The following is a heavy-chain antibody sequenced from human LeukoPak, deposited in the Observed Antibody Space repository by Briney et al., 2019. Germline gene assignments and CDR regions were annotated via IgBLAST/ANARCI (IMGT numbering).Heavy chain of an antibody. CDR1: GYTFTGYY. V-gene: IGHV1-46*01. CDR3: ARDHDFWSGYFDY. Sequence: HGASVKVSCKASGYTFTGYYMHWVRQAPGQGLEWMGIIKPSGGSTLYAQNFQGRVTMTRDMSTNIVYMELRSLRSEDTAVYYCARDHDFWSGYFDYWGQGTLVTVSS. CDR2: IKPSGGST. D-gene: IGHD3-3*01. J-gene: IGHJ4*02.